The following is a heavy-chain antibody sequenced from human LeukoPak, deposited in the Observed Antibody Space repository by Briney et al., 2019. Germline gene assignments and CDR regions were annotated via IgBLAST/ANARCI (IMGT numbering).Heavy chain of an antibody. V-gene: IGHV4-61*02. D-gene: IGHD3-3*01. Sequence: SETLSLTCTVSGGSISSGSYYWSWIRQPAGKGLEWIGRIYTSGSTNYNPSLKSRVTISVDTSKNQFSLKLSSVIAADTAVYYCARDLEWYYYYMDVWGKGTTVTVSS. CDR1: GGSISSGSYY. CDR2: IYTSGST. J-gene: IGHJ6*03. CDR3: ARDLEWYYYYMDV.